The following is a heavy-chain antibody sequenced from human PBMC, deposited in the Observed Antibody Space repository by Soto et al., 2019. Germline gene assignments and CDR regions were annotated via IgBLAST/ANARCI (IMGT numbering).Heavy chain of an antibody. V-gene: IGHV1-69*12. CDR1: GGTFSSYA. CDR2: IIPIFGTA. CDR3: ARVRVRFLEWLGSEG. D-gene: IGHD3-3*01. J-gene: IGHJ4*02. Sequence: QVQLVQSGAEVKKPGSSVKVSYKASGGTFSSYAFSWVRQAPGQGLEWMGGIIPIFGTANYAQRFQGRVTFTADGSTTTAYMELSSLRSEDTAVYYCARVRVRFLEWLGSEGWGQGPLVTVSS.